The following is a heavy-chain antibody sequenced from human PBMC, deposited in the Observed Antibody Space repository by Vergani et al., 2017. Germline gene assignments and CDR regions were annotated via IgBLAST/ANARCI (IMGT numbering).Heavy chain of an antibody. Sequence: QMQLVESGGAVVQPGGSLRLSCAVSGFSFSRYGMHWVRQTPGTGLEWVAFIRFDGSDTSYTDSVRGRFTVSRDNSRSTLYLHRNSLRPDDTAIYYCARDGGSWQFDSGGQGTLVTASS. CDR3: ARDGGSWQFDS. J-gene: IGHJ4*02. D-gene: IGHD4-23*01. CDR1: GFSFSRYG. CDR2: IRFDGSDT. V-gene: IGHV3-30*02.